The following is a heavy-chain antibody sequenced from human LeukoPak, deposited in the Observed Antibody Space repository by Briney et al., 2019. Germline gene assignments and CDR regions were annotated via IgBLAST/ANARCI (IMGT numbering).Heavy chain of an antibody. CDR2: IYSGGST. Sequence: GGSLILSCAASGFTVSSNYMSWVRQAPGKGLEWVSVIYSGGSTYYADSVKGRFTISRHISQNTLYLQMNSLRAEDTAVYYCARVRLGSGWSLFDFWGQGTLVTVSS. J-gene: IGHJ4*02. CDR1: GFTVSSNY. D-gene: IGHD6-19*01. CDR3: ARVRLGSGWSLFDF. V-gene: IGHV3-53*04.